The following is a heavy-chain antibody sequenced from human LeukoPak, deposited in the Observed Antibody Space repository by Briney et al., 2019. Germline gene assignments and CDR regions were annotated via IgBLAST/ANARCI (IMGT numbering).Heavy chain of an antibody. CDR2: IYYSGST. D-gene: IGHD6-13*01. V-gene: IGHV4-59*12. CDR1: GGSISSYY. CDR3: AIGSSIAAAGSYYFDY. Sequence: PSETLSLTCTVSGGSISSYYWSWIRQPPGKGLEWIGYIYYSGSTNYNPSLKSRVTISVDTSKNQFSLKLSSVTAADTAVYYCAIGSSIAAAGSYYFDYWGQGTLVTVSS. J-gene: IGHJ4*02.